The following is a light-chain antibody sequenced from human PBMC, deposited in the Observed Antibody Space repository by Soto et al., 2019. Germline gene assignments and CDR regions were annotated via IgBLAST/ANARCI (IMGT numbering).Light chain of an antibody. CDR2: GTS. CDR1: QNIRTY. CDR3: LQDYNYPRT. J-gene: IGKJ1*01. V-gene: IGKV1-6*01. Sequence: IQLTQSPSSLSASLRDRVTITCRASQNIRTYLNWYQQRPGKAPNLLIHGTSNLQAGVPSRFSGSGSGTDFTLTISGLHPEDFATYYCLQDYNYPRTFGQGTKVDIK.